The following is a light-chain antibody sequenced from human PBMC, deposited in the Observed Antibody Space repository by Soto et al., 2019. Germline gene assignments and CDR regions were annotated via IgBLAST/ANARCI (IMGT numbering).Light chain of an antibody. CDR1: QSISSW. Sequence: DIQMTQSPSTLSASVGDRVTITCRASQSISSWLAWYQQKPGKAPKLLIYKASSLESGVPSRFSGSGSGTDFTLTISSLEPEDFAVYYCQQRSNWLSWTFGQGTKVDIK. CDR3: QQRSNWLSWT. V-gene: IGKV1-5*03. CDR2: KAS. J-gene: IGKJ1*01.